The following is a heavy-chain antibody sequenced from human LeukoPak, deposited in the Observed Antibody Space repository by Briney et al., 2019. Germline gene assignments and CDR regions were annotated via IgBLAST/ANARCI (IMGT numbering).Heavy chain of an antibody. Sequence: GGSLRLSCAASGFTFSSSAMSWVRQAPGKGLEWVSAISNNGGYTYYADSVQGRFTISRDNSKSTLCLQMNSLRAEDTAVYYCAKQLRYCSDGSCYFPYWGQGTLVTVSS. CDR3: AKQLRYCSDGSCYFPY. V-gene: IGHV3-23*01. CDR2: ISNNGGYT. D-gene: IGHD2-15*01. CDR1: GFTFSSSA. J-gene: IGHJ4*02.